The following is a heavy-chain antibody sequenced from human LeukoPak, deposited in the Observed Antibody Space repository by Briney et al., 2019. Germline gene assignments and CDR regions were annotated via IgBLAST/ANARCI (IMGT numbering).Heavy chain of an antibody. D-gene: IGHD2-15*01. Sequence: GGSLRLSCTVSGFTVSSNSMSWVRQAPGKGLEWVSFIYSDNTHYSDSVKGRFTISRDNSKNTLYLQMNSLRAEDTAVYYCARVSGCSGGSCYGPVDYWGQGTLVTVSS. CDR1: GFTVSSNS. J-gene: IGHJ4*02. V-gene: IGHV3-53*01. CDR3: ARVSGCSGGSCYGPVDY. CDR2: IYSDNT.